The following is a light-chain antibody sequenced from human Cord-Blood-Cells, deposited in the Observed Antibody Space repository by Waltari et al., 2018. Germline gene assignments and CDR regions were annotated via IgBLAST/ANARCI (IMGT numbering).Light chain of an antibody. J-gene: IGKJ2*01. Sequence: DIVLTQSPDSLAVSLGERATFNCKSGQSVLYSSNNKNYLAWYQQKPGQPPKLLIYWASTRESGVPDRFSGSGSGTDFTLTISSLQAEDVAVYYCQQYYSTPYTFGQGTKLEIK. CDR3: QQYYSTPYT. CDR1: QSVLYSSNNKNY. CDR2: WAS. V-gene: IGKV4-1*01.